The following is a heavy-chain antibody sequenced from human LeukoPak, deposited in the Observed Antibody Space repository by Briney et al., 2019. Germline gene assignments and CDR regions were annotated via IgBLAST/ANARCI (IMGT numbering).Heavy chain of an antibody. CDR1: GFTFSSYA. Sequence: GGSLRLSCAASGFTFSSYAMHWVRQAPGKGLEWVAVISYDGSNKYYADSVKGRFTISRDNSKNTLYLQMNSLRAEDTAVYYCARVLSGEYHDSSGYYYWGQGTLVTVS. CDR3: ARVLSGEYHDSSGYYY. J-gene: IGHJ4*02. V-gene: IGHV3-30-3*01. D-gene: IGHD3-22*01. CDR2: ISYDGSNK.